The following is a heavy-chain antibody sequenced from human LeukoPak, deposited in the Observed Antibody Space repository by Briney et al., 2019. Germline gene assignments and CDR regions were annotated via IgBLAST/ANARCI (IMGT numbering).Heavy chain of an antibody. V-gene: IGHV1-18*01. Sequence: ASVKVSCKASGYTFTSYGISWVRQAPGQGLEWMGWISAYNGNTNYAQKLQGRVTMTTDTSTSTAYMELRSLRSDDTAVYYCASDGSGYYPLGYYGMDVWGKGTTVTVSS. CDR1: GYTFTSYG. CDR2: ISAYNGNT. J-gene: IGHJ6*04. CDR3: ASDGSGYYPLGYYGMDV. D-gene: IGHD3-3*01.